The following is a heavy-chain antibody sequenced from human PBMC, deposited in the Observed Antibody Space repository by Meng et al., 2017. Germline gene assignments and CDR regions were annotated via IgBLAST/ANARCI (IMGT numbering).Heavy chain of an antibody. CDR3: ARIVGYYDSSGWSYYYYGMDV. V-gene: IGHV2-70*01. CDR2: IDWDDDK. J-gene: IGHJ6*02. D-gene: IGHD3-22*01. Sequence: SGPTLVKPTQTLTLTCTFSGFSLSTSGMCVSWIRQPPGKALEWLALIDWDDDKYYSTSLKTRLTISKDTSKNQVVLTMTNMDPVDTATYYCARIVGYYDSSGWSYYYYGMDVWGQGTTVTVSS. CDR1: GFSLSTSGMC.